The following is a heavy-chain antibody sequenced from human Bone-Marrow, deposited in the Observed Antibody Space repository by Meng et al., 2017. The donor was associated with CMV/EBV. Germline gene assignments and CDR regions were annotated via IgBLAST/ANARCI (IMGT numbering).Heavy chain of an antibody. D-gene: IGHD5-18*01. J-gene: IGHJ4*02. CDR1: GLTFSDYY. V-gene: IGHV3-11*01. Sequence: GESLKIPFAASGLTFSDYYMSWIRQAPGKGLEWVSYISSSGSTIYYADSVKGRFTISRDNAKNSLYLQMNSLRAEDTAVYYCARVYSYGGYYFDYWGQGTLVTVSS. CDR3: ARVYSYGGYYFDY. CDR2: ISSSGSTI.